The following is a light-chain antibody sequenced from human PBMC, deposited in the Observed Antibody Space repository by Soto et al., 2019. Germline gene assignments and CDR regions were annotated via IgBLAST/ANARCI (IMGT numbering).Light chain of an antibody. CDR1: QSVSSSY. CDR2: GAS. Sequence: EIVLTQSPGTLSLSPGEGATLSCGASQSVSSSYLAWYQQKPGQAPRLLIYGASSRATGIPDRFSGSGSGTDFTLTISRLEPEDFAVYYCQQYGSSPPITFGQGTRLEIK. CDR3: QQYGSSPPIT. V-gene: IGKV3-20*01. J-gene: IGKJ5*01.